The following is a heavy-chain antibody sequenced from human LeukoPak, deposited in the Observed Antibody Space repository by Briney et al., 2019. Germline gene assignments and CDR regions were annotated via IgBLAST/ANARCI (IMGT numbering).Heavy chain of an antibody. CDR2: INPSGGST. Sequence: GASVKVSCKASGYTLASNYIHWVRQAPGQGLEWMGIINPSGGSTTYAQKFQGRVTMTRDTSTSTVYMELTSLRSEHRAGYYCAKGRSDFFAYYYYLDVWGKGTPVTVSS. CDR1: GYTLASNY. J-gene: IGHJ6*03. CDR3: AKGRSDFFAYYYYLDV. D-gene: IGHD2-21*02. V-gene: IGHV1-46*03.